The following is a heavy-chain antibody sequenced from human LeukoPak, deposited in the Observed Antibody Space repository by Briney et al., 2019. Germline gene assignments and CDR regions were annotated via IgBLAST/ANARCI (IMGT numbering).Heavy chain of an antibody. CDR2: ISGSGGST. V-gene: IGHV3-23*01. J-gene: IGHJ4*02. CDR3: ARDYGSGTYNFDY. D-gene: IGHD3-10*01. Sequence: GGSLRLSCAASGFTFSSYAMSWVRQAPGKGLEWVSAISGSGGSTYYADSVKGRFTISRDNSKNTLYLQMNSLRAEDTAVYYCARDYGSGTYNFDYWGQGTLVTVSS. CDR1: GFTFSSYA.